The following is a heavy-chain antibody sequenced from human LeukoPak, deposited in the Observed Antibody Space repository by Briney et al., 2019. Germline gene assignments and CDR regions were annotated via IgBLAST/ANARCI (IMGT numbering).Heavy chain of an antibody. Sequence: PSETLSLTCAVYGGTFSGYYWSWIRQPPGKGLEGIGEINHSGSTNYNPSLKSRVTISVDTSKNQFSLKLSSVTAADTAVYYCERGRDFWSGYLAYFDYWGQGTLVTVSS. D-gene: IGHD3-3*01. CDR1: GGTFSGYY. CDR2: INHSGST. V-gene: IGHV4-34*01. J-gene: IGHJ4*02. CDR3: ERGRDFWSGYLAYFDY.